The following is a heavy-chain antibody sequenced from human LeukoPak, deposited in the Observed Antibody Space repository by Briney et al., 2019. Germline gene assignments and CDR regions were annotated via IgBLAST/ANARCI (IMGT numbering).Heavy chain of an antibody. CDR2: ISSISSTM. J-gene: IGHJ5*02. CDR1: GFSFSSYS. Sequence: PGGSLRLSCAASGFSFSSYSMSWVRQAPGKGLEWVSYISSISSTMYYADSVKGRFTISRDNAKSSLYLQMYSLRAEDTAVYYYARDSGWHRFDPWGQGTLVTVSS. CDR3: ARDSGWHRFDP. V-gene: IGHV3-48*04. D-gene: IGHD3-10*01.